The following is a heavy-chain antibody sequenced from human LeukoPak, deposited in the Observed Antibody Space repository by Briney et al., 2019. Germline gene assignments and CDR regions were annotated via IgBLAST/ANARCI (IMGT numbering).Heavy chain of an antibody. CDR1: GVSISSYY. Sequence: PSETLSLTCTVSGVSISSYYWSWLRQPPGKGLEWIGYIYYSGSTNYNPSLKSRVTISVETSKNQFSLKLSSVTAADTAVYYCARLYCSGGSCYSGYFDYWGQGTLVTVSS. V-gene: IGHV4-59*08. J-gene: IGHJ4*02. D-gene: IGHD2-15*01. CDR3: ARLYCSGGSCYSGYFDY. CDR2: IYYSGST.